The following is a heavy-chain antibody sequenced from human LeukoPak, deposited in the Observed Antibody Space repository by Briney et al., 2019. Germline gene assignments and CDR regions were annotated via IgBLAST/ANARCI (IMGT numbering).Heavy chain of an antibody. CDR1: GFTFSSYA. V-gene: IGHV3-23*01. Sequence: GGSLRLSCAASGFTFSSYAMSWVRQAPGKGLEWVSTIGSTGSNTYYTDSVKGRFNISRDNSKNTLYLQINGLRADDTAVYYCAKSMSTVTTSPFWGQGTLVTVSS. J-gene: IGHJ4*02. D-gene: IGHD4-17*01. CDR2: IGSTGSNT. CDR3: AKSMSTVTTSPF.